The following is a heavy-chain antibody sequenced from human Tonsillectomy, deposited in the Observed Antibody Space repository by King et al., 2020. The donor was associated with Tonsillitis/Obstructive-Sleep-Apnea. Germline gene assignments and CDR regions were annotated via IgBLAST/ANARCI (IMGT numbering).Heavy chain of an antibody. Sequence: VQLVESGGGVVQPGRSLRLSCATSGFTFSSYGMHWVRQAPGKGLEWGAVIWYDGSNKYYADSVKGRFTISRDNSKNTRYLQMNSLRAEDTAVYYCARKGYSSGWYYFDYWGQGTLVTVSS. J-gene: IGHJ4*02. D-gene: IGHD6-19*01. CDR1: GFTFSSYG. CDR2: IWYDGSNK. V-gene: IGHV3-33*01. CDR3: ARKGYSSGWYYFDY.